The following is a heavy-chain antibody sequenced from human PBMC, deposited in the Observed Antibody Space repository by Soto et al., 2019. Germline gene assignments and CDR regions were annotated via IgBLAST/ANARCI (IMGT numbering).Heavy chain of an antibody. CDR1: GGSIRSYY. Sequence: PSETLSLTCTVSGGSIRSYYWSWIRQPPGKGLEWIGYIYYSGSTNYNPSLKSRVTISVDTSKNQFSLKLSSVTAADTAVYYCGRGEKYYYDSSGYYIPFAYWGQGTLVTVSS. D-gene: IGHD3-22*01. V-gene: IGHV4-59*01. CDR3: GRGEKYYYDSSGYYIPFAY. J-gene: IGHJ4*02. CDR2: IYYSGST.